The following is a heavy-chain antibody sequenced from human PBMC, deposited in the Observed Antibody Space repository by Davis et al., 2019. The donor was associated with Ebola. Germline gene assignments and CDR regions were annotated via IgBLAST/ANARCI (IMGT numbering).Heavy chain of an antibody. CDR2: ISPDGSDK. V-gene: IGHV3-30*18. Sequence: GESLKISCAASGFTFSSYGMFWVRQAPGKVMEWVAVISPDGSDKNYADSGKGRFTISRDNSKNTLDLQMNSLRPEDTAVYYCVKTRSNWWNDALEIWGRGTMVIVSP. J-gene: IGHJ3*02. D-gene: IGHD2-8*02. CDR1: GFTFSSYG. CDR3: VKTRSNWWNDALEI.